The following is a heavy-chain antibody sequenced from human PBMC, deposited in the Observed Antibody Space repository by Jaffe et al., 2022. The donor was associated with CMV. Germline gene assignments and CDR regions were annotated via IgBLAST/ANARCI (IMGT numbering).Heavy chain of an antibody. Sequence: QVQLQESGPGLVKPSETLSLTCNVSGDSVRSYYWSWIRQPPGKGLEWIGYAHYSGISNYNPSLKSRLTLSIDRSKNQLSLKLRSVTAADTAMYYCARGGTYDRSGYSLDYWGQGTLVTVSS. CDR3: ARGGTYDRSGYSLDY. V-gene: IGHV4-59*02. CDR1: GDSVRSYY. J-gene: IGHJ4*02. CDR2: AHYSGIS. D-gene: IGHD3-22*01.